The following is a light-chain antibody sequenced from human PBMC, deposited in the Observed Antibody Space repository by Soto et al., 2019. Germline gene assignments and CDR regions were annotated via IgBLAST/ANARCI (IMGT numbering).Light chain of an antibody. CDR2: DVT. Sequence: QSALSQPASVSGSPGQSITISCTGTSSDVGGFEYVSWYQHQPGKAPKLIIYDVTKRPSGVSRRFSGSKSADTASLTISGLQAEDEAEYYCCSYVDTSAFVQFGGGTKLTVL. CDR1: SSDVGGFEY. V-gene: IGLV2-23*02. J-gene: IGLJ3*02. CDR3: CSYVDTSAFVQ.